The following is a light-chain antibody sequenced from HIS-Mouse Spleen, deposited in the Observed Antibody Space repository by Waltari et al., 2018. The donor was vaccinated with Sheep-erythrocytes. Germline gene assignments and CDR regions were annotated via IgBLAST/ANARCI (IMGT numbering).Light chain of an antibody. V-gene: IGLV2-11*01. J-gene: IGLJ1*01. CDR1: XRDXGGXXX. CDR2: DVS. CDR3: CSYAGSYNHV. Sequence: QSALTQXRXVXXSXXQSVTXXXPGTXRDXGGXXXVSXYQHHPGKAPKPMIYDVSKRPSGVPDRFSGXKSGNTASLTISGLQAEDEADYYCCSYAGSYNHVXATGTKVTVL.